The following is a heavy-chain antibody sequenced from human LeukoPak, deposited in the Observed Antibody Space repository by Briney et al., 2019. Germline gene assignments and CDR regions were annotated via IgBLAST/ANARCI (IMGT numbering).Heavy chain of an antibody. D-gene: IGHD6-19*01. Sequence: SETLSLTCTVSGGSISSYYWNWIRQPPGKGLEWIGYIYYSGSTNYNPSLKSRVTISVDTSKNQFSLRLSSVTAADTAVYYCARDEGGSGWFYFDYWGQGTLVTVSS. J-gene: IGHJ4*02. CDR2: IYYSGST. CDR1: GGSISSYY. CDR3: ARDEGGSGWFYFDY. V-gene: IGHV4-59*01.